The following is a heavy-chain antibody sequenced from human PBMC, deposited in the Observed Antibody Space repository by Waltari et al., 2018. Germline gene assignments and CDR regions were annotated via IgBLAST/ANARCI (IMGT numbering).Heavy chain of an antibody. D-gene: IGHD2-15*01. CDR1: GDSVSSASW. CDR3: ARDRGRGLYLDT. J-gene: IGHJ1*01. V-gene: IGHV4-4*02. Sequence: QLQLQESGPGLVKPSGTLSLNCTVSGDSVSSASWWSWVRQSPQKGVEWIGQVVPSGRTNCGPSFARRVTVSVDTSNNLFSLTMPSATAADTAIYFCARDRGRGLYLDTWGPGTLVTVSP. CDR2: VVPSGRT.